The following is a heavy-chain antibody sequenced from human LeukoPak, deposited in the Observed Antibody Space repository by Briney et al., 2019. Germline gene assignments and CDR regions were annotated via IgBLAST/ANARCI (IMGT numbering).Heavy chain of an antibody. CDR1: GYTFTGYY. V-gene: IGHV1-2*02. CDR2: INPNSGGT. D-gene: IGHD3-10*01. Sequence: ASVKVSCKASGYTFTGYYMHWVRQAPGQGLDWMGWINPNSGGTNYAQKFQGRVTMTRDTSISTAYMELSRLRSDDTAVYYCARDRSLLWFGEFISWFDPWGQGTLVTVSS. CDR3: ARDRSLLWFGEFISWFDP. J-gene: IGHJ5*02.